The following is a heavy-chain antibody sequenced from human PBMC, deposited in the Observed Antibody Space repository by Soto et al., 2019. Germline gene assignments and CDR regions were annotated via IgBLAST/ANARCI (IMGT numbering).Heavy chain of an antibody. J-gene: IGHJ6*02. Sequence: GGSLRLSCAASGFTVSSTYMSWVRQAPGKGLEWVSLIYSGGSTYYADSAKGRFTISRDNSKNTLYLQMNSLRAEDTAVYYCARVFGFGGMDVWGQGTTVTVSS. CDR2: IYSGGST. CDR1: GFTVSSTY. D-gene: IGHD3-10*01. V-gene: IGHV3-66*01. CDR3: ARVFGFGGMDV.